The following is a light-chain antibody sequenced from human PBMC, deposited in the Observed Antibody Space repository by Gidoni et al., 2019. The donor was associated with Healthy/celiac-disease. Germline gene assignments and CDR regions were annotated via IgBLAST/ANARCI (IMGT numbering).Light chain of an antibody. J-gene: IGKJ5*01. V-gene: IGKV3-11*01. Sequence: EIVLTQSPATLSLSPGERATLSCRASQSVSSYLAWYQQKPGQAPRLLIYDASNRATGIPARFSGSGSGTDFTLTISSLKPEDFAVYYCQQRSNWPPVTFXXXTRLEIK. CDR3: QQRSNWPPVT. CDR1: QSVSSY. CDR2: DAS.